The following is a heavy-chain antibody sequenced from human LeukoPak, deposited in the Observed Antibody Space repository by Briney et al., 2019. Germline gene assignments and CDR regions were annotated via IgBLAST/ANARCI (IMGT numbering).Heavy chain of an antibody. CDR3: AKDVVAAAGFYFDY. J-gene: IGHJ4*02. Sequence: GGSLRLSCAASGFTFSNYALSWVRQAPGKGLEWVASISGGGNNVYYAGSAKGRFTISRDNSQHTLYLQMTSLRAEDTAVYFCAKDVVAAAGFYFDYWGQGTLVTVSS. D-gene: IGHD6-13*01. CDR1: GFTFSNYA. CDR2: ISGGGNNV. V-gene: IGHV3-23*01.